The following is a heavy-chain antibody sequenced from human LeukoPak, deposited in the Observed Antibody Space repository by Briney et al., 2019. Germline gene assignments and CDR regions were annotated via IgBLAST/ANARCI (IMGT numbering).Heavy chain of an antibody. J-gene: IGHJ4*02. D-gene: IGHD2-2*01. CDR3: AKDHCSSTSCYETPPPHFDY. CDR1: GFTFSSYA. CDR2: ISGSGGST. Sequence: GXXLRLSCAASGFTFSSYAMSWVRQAPGKGLEWVSAISGSGGSTYYADSVKGRFTISRDNSKNTLYLQMNSLRAEDTAVYYCAKDHCSSTSCYETPPPHFDYWGQGTLVTVSS. V-gene: IGHV3-23*01.